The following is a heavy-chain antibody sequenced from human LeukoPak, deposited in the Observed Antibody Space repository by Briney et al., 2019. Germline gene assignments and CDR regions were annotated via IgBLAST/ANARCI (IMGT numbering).Heavy chain of an antibody. D-gene: IGHD3-22*01. CDR2: IYYSGST. J-gene: IGHJ4*02. CDR1: GGSISSYY. CDR3: ARVDYYDSSVFDY. V-gene: IGHV4-59*01. Sequence: SETLSLTCTVSGGSISSYYWSWIRQPPGKGLEWIGYIYYSGSTNYNPSLKRRVTISVDTSKNQFSLILNSVTAADTAVYYCARVDYYDSSVFDYWGQGTLVTVSS.